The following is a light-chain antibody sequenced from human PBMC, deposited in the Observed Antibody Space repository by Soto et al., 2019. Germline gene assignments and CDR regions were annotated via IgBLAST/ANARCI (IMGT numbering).Light chain of an antibody. Sequence: EIVLTQSPATLSLSPGEIATLSFSASQSVSSYLALYQQKPGQAPRLLIYDASNRATGIPARFSGSGSGTDFTLTISSLEPEDFAVYYCQQRSNWLTFGGGTKVDIK. CDR1: QSVSSY. J-gene: IGKJ4*01. V-gene: IGKV3-11*01. CDR2: DAS. CDR3: QQRSNWLT.